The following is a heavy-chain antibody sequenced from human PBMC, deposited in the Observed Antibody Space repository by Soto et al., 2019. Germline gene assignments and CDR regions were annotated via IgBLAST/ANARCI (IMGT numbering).Heavy chain of an antibody. CDR1: GFTFSTYE. V-gene: IGHV3-48*03. CDR3: ARESYNSDCYHWFAP. Sequence: LRLSCAASGFTFSTYEMNGVRQAPGKGLEWVSCISDSGSPIYYADSVKGRFTISRDNAKNSLYLQMNSLRAEDTAVYYCARESYNSDCYHWFAPRAQGTLVTGSS. J-gene: IGHJ5*02. D-gene: IGHD6-19*01. CDR2: ISDSGSPI.